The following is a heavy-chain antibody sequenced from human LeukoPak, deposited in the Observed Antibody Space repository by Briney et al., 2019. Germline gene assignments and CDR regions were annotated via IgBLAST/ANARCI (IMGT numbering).Heavy chain of an antibody. J-gene: IGHJ4*02. D-gene: IGHD4-11*01. CDR2: ISGSGGST. CDR3: AKDPAFDYSNYYFDY. V-gene: IGHV3-23*01. CDR1: GFTFSRYA. Sequence: GGSLRLACAASGFTFSRYAMSWVRQAPGKGLEWVSAISGSGGSTYYADSVQGRFTNSRDNSKNTLYLQMNSLRAEDTAVYYCAKDPAFDYSNYYFDYWGQGTLVTVSS.